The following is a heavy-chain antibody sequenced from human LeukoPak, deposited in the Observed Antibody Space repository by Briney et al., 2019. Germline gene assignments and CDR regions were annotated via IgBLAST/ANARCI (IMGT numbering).Heavy chain of an antibody. D-gene: IGHD6-19*01. CDR1: GFTFGDYA. J-gene: IGHJ4*02. CDR2: ITASARTT. V-gene: IGHV3-23*01. CDR3: AKDLDGSGMYGGTDS. Sequence: GGSLRLSCTASGFTFGDYAMSWFRQAPGKGLEWVSGITASARTTYYADSVKGRFTIYSDNSKNTLSLQMSSLRAEDTAVYYCAKDLDGSGMYGGTDSWGQGTPVTVSS.